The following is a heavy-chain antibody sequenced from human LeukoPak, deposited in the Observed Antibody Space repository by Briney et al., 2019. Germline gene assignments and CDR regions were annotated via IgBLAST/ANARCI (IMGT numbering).Heavy chain of an antibody. Sequence: GGSLRLSCAASGFTLDDYAMYWVRQGPGKVLECVSSISCNSGSIVYAVSVRGRFTISRANGTTYMYLQMNSLRAEATDLYYCAKAKSVTVLPDYWGQGTLVSVSS. CDR3: AKAKSVTVLPDY. V-gene: IGHV3-9*01. CDR1: GFTLDDYA. J-gene: IGHJ4*02. D-gene: IGHD1-14*01. CDR2: ISCNSGSI.